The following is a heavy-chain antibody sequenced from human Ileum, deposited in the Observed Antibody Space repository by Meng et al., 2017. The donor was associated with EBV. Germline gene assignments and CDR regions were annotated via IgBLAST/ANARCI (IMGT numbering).Heavy chain of an antibody. Sequence: HLEEPGHGQVKPSETLSLTCTVSGDSISNRDYYWDWIRQSPGKGLDWIASIYRRGSTYYDPSLKSRVTISLDTSKNQFSLKLSSVTAADTAVYYCARDPAYPRGLFDSWGQGTLVTVSS. J-gene: IGHJ4*02. D-gene: IGHD3-10*01. V-gene: IGHV4-39*07. CDR2: IYRRGST. CDR3: ARDPAYPRGLFDS. CDR1: GDSISNRDYY.